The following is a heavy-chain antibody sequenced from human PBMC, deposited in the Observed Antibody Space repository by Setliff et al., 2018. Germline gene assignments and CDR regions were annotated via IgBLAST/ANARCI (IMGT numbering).Heavy chain of an antibody. CDR2: INAGNGDT. V-gene: IGHV1-3*01. CDR3: ARGRSTYFIDV. J-gene: IGHJ6*03. Sequence: ASVKVSCKASGYTFANYGLHWVRQAPGQRLEWMGWINAGNGDTKYSQKFQDTITMTADTSASTAYMELSSLRSEDTAVYYCARGRSTYFIDVWGKGTTVTVSS. CDR1: GYTFANYG.